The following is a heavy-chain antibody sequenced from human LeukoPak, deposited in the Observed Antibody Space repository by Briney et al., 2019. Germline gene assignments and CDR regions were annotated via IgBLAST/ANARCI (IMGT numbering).Heavy chain of an antibody. CDR3: ATYRQVLLPFES. V-gene: IGHV3-23*01. Sequence: PGGSLRLSCAASGFTFSSYGMSWVRQAPGKGLEWVSSLSGSGGSTYYADSVKGRFTIPRDNSKNTLYLQMNSLRAEDTAIYYCATYRQVLLPFESWGQGTLVTVSS. J-gene: IGHJ4*02. CDR2: LSGSGGST. CDR1: GFTFSSYG. D-gene: IGHD5-18*01.